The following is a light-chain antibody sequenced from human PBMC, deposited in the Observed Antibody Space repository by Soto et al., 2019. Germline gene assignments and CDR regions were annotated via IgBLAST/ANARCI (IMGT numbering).Light chain of an antibody. CDR2: DAS. CDR3: QRPPYT. Sequence: DIQMTQSPSTLSASVGDRVTITCRASQSISSWLAWYQQKPGKAPKLLIYDASSLESGVPSRFSCRDSGTDFTLAINPLQPEDFATYYCQRPPYTFGPGTKVEIK. V-gene: IGKV1-5*01. CDR1: QSISSW. J-gene: IGKJ2*01.